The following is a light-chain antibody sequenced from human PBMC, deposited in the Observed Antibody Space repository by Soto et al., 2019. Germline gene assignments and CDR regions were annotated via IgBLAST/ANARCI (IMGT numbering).Light chain of an antibody. CDR1: SSNSGAPYD. CDR3: QSYDSSLSGYV. J-gene: IGLJ1*01. Sequence: QSALTQPHSVSRAPGQTVITSCSGSSSNSGAPYDVNWYRQLPGTVPKLPLSGNHNRPPGIPGRFAGSKSTTSASLAITRLQAEDEADYYCQSYDSSLSGYVFGTGTKVTVL. CDR2: GNH. V-gene: IGLV1-40*01.